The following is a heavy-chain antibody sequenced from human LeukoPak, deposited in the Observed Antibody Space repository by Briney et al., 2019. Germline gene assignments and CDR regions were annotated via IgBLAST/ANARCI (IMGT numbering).Heavy chain of an antibody. V-gene: IGHV1-18*01. CDR3: ARGSPTYYYDSTGYAY. CDR2: IRGDNGDT. CDR1: GYTFSSYG. J-gene: IGHJ4*02. Sequence: ASVKVSCKTSGYTFSSYGITWVRQAPGQGLEWVGWIRGDNGDTNYAQRLQGRVTMTTDTSTSTAYMELRSLRSDDTAVYYCARGSPTYYYDSTGYAYWGQGTLITVSS. D-gene: IGHD3-22*01.